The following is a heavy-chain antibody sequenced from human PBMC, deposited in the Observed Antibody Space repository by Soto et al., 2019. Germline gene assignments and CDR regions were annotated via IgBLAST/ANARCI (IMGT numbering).Heavy chain of an antibody. V-gene: IGHV3-30*18. J-gene: IGHJ6*02. CDR1: GFTFSSYG. D-gene: IGHD6-13*01. CDR2: ISYDGSNK. Sequence: GGSLRLSCAASGFTFSSYGMHWVRQAPGKGLEWVAVISYDGSNKYYADSVKGRFTISRDNSKNTLYLQMNSLRAEDTAVYYCAKRGQQPSFYYYYYGMDVWRQGTTVTVSS. CDR3: AKRGQQPSFYYYYYGMDV.